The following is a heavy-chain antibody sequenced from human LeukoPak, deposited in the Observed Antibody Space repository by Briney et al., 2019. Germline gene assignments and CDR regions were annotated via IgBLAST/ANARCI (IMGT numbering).Heavy chain of an antibody. D-gene: IGHD4-23*01. CDR2: IYSSGNT. Sequence: SETLSLTCTVSGGSINSFYWSWIRQPPGKGLEGIGYIYSSGNTNYNPSLKSRVTISVDTSRNQFSLKLSSVTAADTAVYYCARDYGGKFDYWGQGTLVTVSS. CDR3: ARDYGGKFDY. J-gene: IGHJ4*02. V-gene: IGHV4-59*01. CDR1: GGSINSFY.